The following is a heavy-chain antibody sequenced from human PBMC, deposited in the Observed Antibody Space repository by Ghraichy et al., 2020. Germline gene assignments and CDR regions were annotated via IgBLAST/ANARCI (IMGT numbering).Heavy chain of an antibody. D-gene: IGHD4-17*01. CDR3: ASPLYYGDCAFGY. CDR2: IYYSGST. V-gene: IGHV4-39*01. J-gene: IGHJ4*02. CDR1: GGSINSSSYY. Sequence: SETLSLTCTVSGGSINSSSYYSGWIRQPPGKGLEWIGNIYYSGSTYYNPSLKSRVTISVDTSKNQFSLKLSSVTAADTAVYYCASPLYYGDCAFGYWGQGTLVTVSS.